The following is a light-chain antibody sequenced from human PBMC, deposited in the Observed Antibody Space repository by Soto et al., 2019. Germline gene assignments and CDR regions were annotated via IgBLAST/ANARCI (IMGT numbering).Light chain of an antibody. CDR1: SSDVGGYNY. Sequence: QSALTQPASVSGSPGQSITISCTGTSSDVGGYNYVSWYQQHPGKAPKLMIYEVSNRPSGVSNRFSGSKSGNTASLTISGLKAEDEADYYCISYTSSSTIAYVFGTGTKLTVL. CDR2: EVS. J-gene: IGLJ1*01. V-gene: IGLV2-14*01. CDR3: ISYTSSSTIAYV.